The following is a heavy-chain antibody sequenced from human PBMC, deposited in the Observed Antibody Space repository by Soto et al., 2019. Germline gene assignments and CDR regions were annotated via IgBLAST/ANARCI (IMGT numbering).Heavy chain of an antibody. CDR2: VSSSGSTI. Sequence: QVQLVESGGGLVKPGGSLRLSCAASGFTFSDFYMTWIRQAPGKGLEWVAYVSSSGSTIFYADSVKGRFTISRDNANNSLFLEMSSLRAEDTAVYYCAREYTTNVVGPPGHWGQGTLVIVSS. D-gene: IGHD2-15*01. J-gene: IGHJ4*02. CDR3: AREYTTNVVGPPGH. CDR1: GFTFSDFY. V-gene: IGHV3-11*01.